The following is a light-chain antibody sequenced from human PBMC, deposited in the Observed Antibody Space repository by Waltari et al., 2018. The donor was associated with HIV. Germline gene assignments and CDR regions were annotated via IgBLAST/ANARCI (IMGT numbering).Light chain of an antibody. CDR1: QSVTNSY. V-gene: IGKV3-20*01. CDR3: QQYGSSPWT. J-gene: IGKJ1*01. CDR2: GAS. Sequence: EIVLTQSPGTLSLSPGERATLSCRASQSVTNSYLAWYQQKPDQAPRLLIYGASSRATGIPHSFSGSGSGTDFTLTISRLEPEDFAVYYCQQYGSSPWTFGQGTKVEI.